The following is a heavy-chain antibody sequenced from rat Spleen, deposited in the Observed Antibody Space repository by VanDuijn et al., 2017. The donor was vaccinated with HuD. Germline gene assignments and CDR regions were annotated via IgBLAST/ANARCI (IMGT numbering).Heavy chain of an antibody. J-gene: IGHJ3*01. CDR3: ARQYYGDTN. CDR2: ISSGGGGT. Sequence: EVQLMESGGGSVQPGRSLKLSCAASGFTFSSSPMAWVRQAPKKGLDWVASISSGGGGTYYSDSVKGRFTISRDNAKSTLYLQMGSLRSEEPASYYCARQYYGDTNWGQGTLVTVSS. V-gene: IGHV5S11*01. CDR1: GFTFSSSP. D-gene: IGHD1-6*01.